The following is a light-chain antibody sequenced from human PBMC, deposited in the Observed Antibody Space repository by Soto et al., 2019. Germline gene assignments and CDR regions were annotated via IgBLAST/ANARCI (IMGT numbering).Light chain of an antibody. CDR3: QQYNNWPPIT. V-gene: IGKV3-11*01. CDR2: GAS. J-gene: IGKJ5*01. CDR1: QSIDTY. Sequence: EIVLTQSPATLSSSPGERATLSCRASQSIDTYLAWYQQKPGQAPRLLIYGASNRATGIPDRFSGSGSGTDFTLTISRLEPEDFAVYYCQQYNNWPPITFGQGTRLEI.